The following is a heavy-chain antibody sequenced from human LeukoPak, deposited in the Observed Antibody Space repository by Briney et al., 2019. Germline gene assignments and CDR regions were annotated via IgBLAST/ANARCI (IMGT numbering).Heavy chain of an antibody. V-gene: IGHV4-39*07. D-gene: IGHD6-13*01. J-gene: IGHJ6*02. CDR3: ARGTYSSSWYSDGMDV. Sequence: KASETLSLTCTVSGGSISSSSFYWAWIRQPPGKGLEWIASINYSGTTYYNPSLKSRVSISVDTSKNQFSLKLSSVTAADTAVYYCARGTYSSSWYSDGMDVWGQGTTVTVSS. CDR1: GGSISSSSFY. CDR2: INYSGTT.